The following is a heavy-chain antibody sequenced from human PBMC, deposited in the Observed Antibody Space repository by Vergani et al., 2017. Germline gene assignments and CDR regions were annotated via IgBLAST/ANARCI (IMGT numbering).Heavy chain of an antibody. D-gene: IGHD6-19*01. CDR3: AKIPTAVATYY. V-gene: IGHV3-30*18. CDR1: GFTFSSYG. Sequence: QVQLVESGGGVVQPGRSLRLSCAASGFTFSSYGMHWVRQAPGKGLEWVAVISYDGSNKYYADSVKGRFTISRDNSKNTLYLQMNSLRAEDTAVYYCAKIPTAVATYYWGQGTLVTVSS. J-gene: IGHJ4*02. CDR2: ISYDGSNK.